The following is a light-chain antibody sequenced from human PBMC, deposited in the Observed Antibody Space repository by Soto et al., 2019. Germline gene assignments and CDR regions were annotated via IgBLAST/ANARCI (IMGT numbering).Light chain of an antibody. Sequence: QSVLTQPPSASGTPGQRVTISCSGSSSNIGSNTVNWYQQLPGTAPKLLIYSNNQRPSGVPDRFSGSKSGTSASLAISGLQSEDEADYYCAAWDDSLHGPIYVFGTGTKLTVL. V-gene: IGLV1-44*01. CDR2: SNN. CDR1: SSNIGSNT. CDR3: AAWDDSLHGPIYV. J-gene: IGLJ1*01.